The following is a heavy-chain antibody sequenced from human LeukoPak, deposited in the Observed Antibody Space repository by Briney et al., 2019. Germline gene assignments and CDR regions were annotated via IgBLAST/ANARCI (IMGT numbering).Heavy chain of an antibody. Sequence: GASVKVSCKASGYTFTSYGISWVRQAPGQGLEWMGWISAYNGNTNYAQKLQGRVTMTTDTSTSTAYMELRSLRSDDTAVYYCARDRYCSSTSCYNYYYMDVWGKGTTVTVSS. J-gene: IGHJ6*03. D-gene: IGHD2-2*02. CDR2: ISAYNGNT. CDR3: ARDRYCSSTSCYNYYYMDV. V-gene: IGHV1-18*01. CDR1: GYTFTSYG.